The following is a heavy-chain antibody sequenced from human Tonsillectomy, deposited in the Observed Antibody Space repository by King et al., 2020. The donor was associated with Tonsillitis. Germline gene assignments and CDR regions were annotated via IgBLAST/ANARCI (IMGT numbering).Heavy chain of an antibody. J-gene: IGHJ6*02. CDR3: AKGHRGDYDFWSGSTYYYYNYGMDV. V-gene: IGHV3-30*18. Sequence: VQLVESGGGVVQPGRSLRLSCAASGFTFSSYGMHWVRQGPGKGLEWVAVISYDGSNKQYVDSVNGRFTISRDNSKNTLDLQMNTLRAEDTGVYYCAKGHRGDYDFWSGSTYYYYNYGMDVWGPGTTVTVSS. D-gene: IGHD3-3*01. CDR2: ISYDGSNK. CDR1: GFTFSSYG.